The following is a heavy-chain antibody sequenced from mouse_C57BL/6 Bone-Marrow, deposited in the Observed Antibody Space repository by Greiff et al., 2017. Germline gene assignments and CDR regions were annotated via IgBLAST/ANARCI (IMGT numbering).Heavy chain of an antibody. Sequence: EVPLVASGGGLVQPGGSLSLSCAASGFTFTDYYMSWVRPPPGKALEWLGFISNKANGYTTEYSASVKGRFTISRDNSQSILYLQMNALRAEDSATYYCASYPFYYYGFAYWGQGTLVTVSA. D-gene: IGHD1-1*01. CDR3: ASYPFYYYGFAY. J-gene: IGHJ3*01. CDR1: GFTFTDYY. V-gene: IGHV7-3*01. CDR2: ISNKANGYTT.